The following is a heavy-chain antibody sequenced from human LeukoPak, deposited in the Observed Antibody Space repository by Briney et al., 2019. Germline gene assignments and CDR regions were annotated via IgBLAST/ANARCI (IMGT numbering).Heavy chain of an antibody. Sequence: GASVKVSCKASGYTFTGYYMHWVRQAPGQGLEWMGWINPNSGGTNYAQKFQGGVTMTRDTSISTAYMELSRLRSDDTAVYYCARHRQWLISIDAFDIWGQGTMVTVSS. CDR1: GYTFTGYY. V-gene: IGHV1-2*02. CDR2: INPNSGGT. D-gene: IGHD6-19*01. J-gene: IGHJ3*02. CDR3: ARHRQWLISIDAFDI.